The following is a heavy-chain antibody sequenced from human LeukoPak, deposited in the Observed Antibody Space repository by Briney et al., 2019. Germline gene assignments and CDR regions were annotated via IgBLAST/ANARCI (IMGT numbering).Heavy chain of an antibody. V-gene: IGHV4-34*01. Sequence: SETLSLTCAVYGGSFSGYYWSWIRQPPGKGLEWIGEINHSGSTNYNPSLKSRVTISVDTSKNQFSLKLSSVTAADTAVYYCARRSYSSGWLRREYYFDYWGQGTLVTVSS. CDR2: INHSGST. J-gene: IGHJ4*02. CDR3: ARRSYSSGWLRREYYFDY. D-gene: IGHD6-19*01. CDR1: GGSFSGYY.